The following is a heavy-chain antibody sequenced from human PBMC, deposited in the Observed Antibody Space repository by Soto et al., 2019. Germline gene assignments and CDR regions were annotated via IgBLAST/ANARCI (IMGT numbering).Heavy chain of an antibody. CDR1: GFTFSSYG. CDR2: ISNDGRNK. CDR3: VKDVTASRSHQYEFVDV. Sequence: PGGSLRLSCAASGFTFSSYGMHWVRQAPGKGLKWVALISNDGRNKNYADSVKGRFTISRDDSKNTLYLQMNSLRVEDTAVYYCVKDVTASRSHQYEFVDVWGQGTPVTVSS. J-gene: IGHJ6*02. V-gene: IGHV3-30*18. D-gene: IGHD3-3*01.